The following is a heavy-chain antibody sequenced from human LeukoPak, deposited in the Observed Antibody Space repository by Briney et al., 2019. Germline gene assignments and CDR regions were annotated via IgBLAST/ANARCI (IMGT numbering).Heavy chain of an antibody. CDR2: IIPIFGTA. J-gene: IGHJ4*02. D-gene: IGHD3-22*01. CDR1: GGTFSSYA. CDR3: ARAFKAYYYDSSGYYGY. V-gene: IGHV1-69*13. Sequence: SVKVSCKASGGTFSSYAISWVRQAPGQRLEWMGGIIPIFGTANYAQKFQGRVTITADESTSTAYMELSSLRSEDTAVYYCARAFKAYYYDSSGYYGYWGQGTLVTVSS.